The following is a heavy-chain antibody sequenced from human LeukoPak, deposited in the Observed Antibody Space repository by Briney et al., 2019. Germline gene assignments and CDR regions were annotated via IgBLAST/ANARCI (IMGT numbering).Heavy chain of an antibody. CDR3: ARGIAARLYYPHAFDI. D-gene: IGHD6-6*01. V-gene: IGHV3-23*01. CDR1: GFSFSKHW. J-gene: IGHJ3*02. Sequence: PGGSLRLSCVASGFSFSKHWMYWVRQAPGKGLEWVSAISGSGGSTYYADSVKGRFTISRDNSKNTLYLQMNSLRAEDTAVYYCARGIAARLYYPHAFDIWGQGTMVTVSS. CDR2: ISGSGGST.